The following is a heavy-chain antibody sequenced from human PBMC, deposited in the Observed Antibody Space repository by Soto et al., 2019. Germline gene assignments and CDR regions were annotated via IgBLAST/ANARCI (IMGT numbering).Heavy chain of an antibody. Sequence: GGSLRLSCAASGFTFSSYSMNWVRQAPGKGLEWVSSISSSSSYIYYADSGKGRFTISRDNAKNSLYLQMNSLRAEDTAVYYCARDRSIAVAGTIFFVYFDYWGQGTLVTVSS. V-gene: IGHV3-21*01. CDR3: ARDRSIAVAGTIFFVYFDY. CDR1: GFTFSSYS. D-gene: IGHD6-19*01. CDR2: ISSSSSYI. J-gene: IGHJ4*02.